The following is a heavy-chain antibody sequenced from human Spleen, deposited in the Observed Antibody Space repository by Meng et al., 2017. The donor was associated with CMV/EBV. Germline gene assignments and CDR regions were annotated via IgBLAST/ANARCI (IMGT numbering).Heavy chain of an antibody. V-gene: IGHV1-69*10. CDR1: GGTFITYA. CDR3: ATAFFDSYYYGMDV. D-gene: IGHD2-21*01. J-gene: IGHJ6*02. CDR2: IIPVLGIT. Sequence: SVKVSCKASGGTFITYAVSWVRQAPRQGLEWMGGIIPVLGITNYAQIFQGRVTITTDESTSTAYMEVSSLKSEDTAVYYCATAFFDSYYYGMDVWGQGTTVTVSS.